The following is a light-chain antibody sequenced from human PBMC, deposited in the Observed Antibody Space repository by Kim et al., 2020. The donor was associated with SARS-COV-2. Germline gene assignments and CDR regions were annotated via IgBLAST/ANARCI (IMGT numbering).Light chain of an antibody. CDR1: QSVSSSY. CDR3: QQYGSSPYT. CDR2: GAS. J-gene: IGKJ2*01. Sequence: EIVLTQSPGPLSLSPGERATLSCRASQSVSSSYLAWYQQKPGQAPRLLIYGASSRATGIPDRFSGSGSGTDFTLTISRLEPEDCAVYYCQQYGSSPYTFGQGTKLEI. V-gene: IGKV3-20*01.